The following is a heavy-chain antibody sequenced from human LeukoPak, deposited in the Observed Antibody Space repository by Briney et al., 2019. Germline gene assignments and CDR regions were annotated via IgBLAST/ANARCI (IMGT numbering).Heavy chain of an antibody. V-gene: IGHV3-21*01. CDR1: GFTFSSYS. CDR3: ARGPIPDY. Sequence: PGGSLRLSCAASGFTFSSYSMNWVRQARGKGLEWVSSINSDSSHIYYADSVKGRFTISRDNAKNSLYLQMNSLRAEDTAVYYCARGPIPDYWGQGTLVTVSS. J-gene: IGHJ4*02. CDR2: INSDSSHI. D-gene: IGHD2-2*02.